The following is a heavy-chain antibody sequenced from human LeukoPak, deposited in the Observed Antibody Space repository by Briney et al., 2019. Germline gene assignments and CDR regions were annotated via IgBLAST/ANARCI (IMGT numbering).Heavy chain of an antibody. Sequence: PGRSLRLSCAASGFTFDDYAMHWVRQAPGKGLEWVSGISRNSGSIGYADSVKGRFTISRDNAKNTLYLQMNSLRAEDTALYYCAKDMKGSGWYYFYYWGHGTLGTVSS. CDR2: ISRNSGSI. CDR3: AKDMKGSGWYYFYY. V-gene: IGHV3-9*01. D-gene: IGHD6-19*01. CDR1: GFTFDDYA. J-gene: IGHJ4*01.